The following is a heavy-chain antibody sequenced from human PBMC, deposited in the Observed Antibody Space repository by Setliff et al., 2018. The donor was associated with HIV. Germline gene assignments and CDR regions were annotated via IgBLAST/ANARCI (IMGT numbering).Heavy chain of an antibody. CDR2: ISSSSSTI. Sequence: HPGGSLRLSCAASGFTFSSYNMNWVRQAPGKGLEWVSYISSSSSTIYYADSVKGRFTISRDNAKNSLYLQMNSLRAEDTAVYYCARDLSYDYDRSSDTFDYWGQGTLVTVSS. V-gene: IGHV3-48*01. CDR3: ARDLSYDYDRSSDTFDY. D-gene: IGHD3-22*01. CDR1: GFTFSSYN. J-gene: IGHJ4*02.